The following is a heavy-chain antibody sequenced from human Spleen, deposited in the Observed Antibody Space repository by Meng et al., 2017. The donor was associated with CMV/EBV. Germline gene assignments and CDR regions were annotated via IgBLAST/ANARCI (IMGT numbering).Heavy chain of an antibody. CDR2: INPMTGDT. D-gene: IGHD4-17*01. V-gene: IGHV1-2*02. CDR1: GYTFTDYY. CDR3: AREQNYGDFYYYYYGLDV. Sequence: ASVKVSCKACGYTFTDYYIHWVRQAPGQGLEWVGWINPMTGDTNFAQKFPGRVTMTRDTSINTVYMELNRLISDDTAIYYCAREQNYGDFYYYYYGLDVWGQGTTVTVSS. J-gene: IGHJ6*02.